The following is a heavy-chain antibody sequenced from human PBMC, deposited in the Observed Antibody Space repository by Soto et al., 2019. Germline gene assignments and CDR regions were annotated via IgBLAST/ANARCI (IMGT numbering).Heavy chain of an antibody. D-gene: IGHD3-3*01. CDR2: IRSKAYGGTT. Sequence: GGSLRLSCTASGFTFGDYAMSWFRQAPGKGLEWVGFIRSKAYGGTTEYAASVKGRFTISRDDSKSIAYLQMNSLKTEDTAVYYCTRATQKTSYDFWSGYIFDYWGQGTLVTVSS. CDR3: TRATQKTSYDFWSGYIFDY. J-gene: IGHJ4*02. CDR1: GFTFGDYA. V-gene: IGHV3-49*03.